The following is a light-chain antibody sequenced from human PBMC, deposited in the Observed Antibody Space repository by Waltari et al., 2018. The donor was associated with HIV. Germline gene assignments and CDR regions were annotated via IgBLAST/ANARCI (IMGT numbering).Light chain of an antibody. J-gene: IGLJ3*02. CDR2: EVT. Sequence: QSALTPPASVSGSPGQSITISCSGTSTDVGNYNLVSWYQQHPARAPKLIIYEVTKWPSGVSHRFSGSKSGNTASLTISGLQADDEADYYCCAFAGANTWVFGGGTKLIVL. CDR1: STDVGNYNL. CDR3: CAFAGANTWV. V-gene: IGLV2-23*02.